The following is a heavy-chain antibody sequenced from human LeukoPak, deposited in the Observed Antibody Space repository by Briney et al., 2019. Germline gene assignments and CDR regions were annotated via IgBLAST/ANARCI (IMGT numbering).Heavy chain of an antibody. Sequence: GGSLRLSCAASGFTVSTRYMSWVRQAPGKGLEWVSVIYSGGSTYYADSVKGRFTISRDNSKNTLYLQMNSLRAEDTAVHYCARDSSSWPGLFDYWGQGTLVTVSS. CDR2: IYSGGST. CDR1: GFTVSTRY. CDR3: ARDSSSWPGLFDY. V-gene: IGHV3-66*01. J-gene: IGHJ4*02. D-gene: IGHD6-13*01.